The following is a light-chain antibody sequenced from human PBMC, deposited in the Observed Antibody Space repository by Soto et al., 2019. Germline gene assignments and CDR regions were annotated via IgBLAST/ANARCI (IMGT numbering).Light chain of an antibody. J-gene: IGLJ2*01. CDR2: SNN. CDR3: AAWDDSLNGVV. CDR1: SSNIGSNT. V-gene: IGLV1-44*01. Sequence: QSVLTQPPSASGNPGQRVTISCSGSSSNIGSNTVNWYHQLPGTAPKLLIYSNNQWPSGVPDRFSGSKSGTSASLAISGLHYEDEADYYCAAWDDSLNGVVVGGWTKLTVL.